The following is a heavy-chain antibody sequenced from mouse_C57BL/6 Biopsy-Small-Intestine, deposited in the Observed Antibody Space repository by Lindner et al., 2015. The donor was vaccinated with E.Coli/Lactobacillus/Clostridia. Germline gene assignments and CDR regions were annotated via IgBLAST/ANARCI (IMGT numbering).Heavy chain of an antibody. Sequence: SVKVSCKTSGYTFIGSYIHWVRQAPGQGLEWMGRVDPNTGGAYYAQNFQGRVTMTRDTLIRTAYMELSRLTSDDTAVYFCTRVDVNNCHDYWGQGTLVTVSS. CDR1: GYTFIGSY. CDR2: VDPNTGGA. V-gene: IGHV1-77*01. J-gene: IGHJ4*01. CDR3: TRVDVNNCHDY. D-gene: IGHD4-1*02.